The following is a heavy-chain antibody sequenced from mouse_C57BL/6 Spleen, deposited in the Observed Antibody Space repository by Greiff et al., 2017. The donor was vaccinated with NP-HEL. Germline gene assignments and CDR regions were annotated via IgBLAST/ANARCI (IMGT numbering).Heavy chain of an antibody. D-gene: IGHD1-1*01. CDR3: ARWDYGNSQGYFDV. J-gene: IGHJ1*03. V-gene: IGHV1-39*01. CDR2: INPNYGTT. CDR1: GYSFTDYN. Sequence: VQLKQSGPELVKPGASVKISCKASGYSFTDYNMNWVKQSDGKSLEWIGVINPNYGTTSYNQKFKGKATLTVDQSSSTAYMQLNSLTSEDSAVYYCARWDYGNSQGYFDVWGTGTTVTVSS.